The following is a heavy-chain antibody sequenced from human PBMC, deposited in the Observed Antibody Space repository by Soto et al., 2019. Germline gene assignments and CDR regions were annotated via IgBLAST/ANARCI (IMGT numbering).Heavy chain of an antibody. CDR2: ISYDGSNK. CDR3: ARDLGYCSSTSCPWDYYYYGMDV. Sequence: GGSLRLSCAASGFTFSSYAMHWVRQAPGKGLEWVAVISYDGSNKYYADSVKGRFTISRDNSKNTLYLQMNSLRAEDTAVYYCARDLGYCSSTSCPWDYYYYGMDVWGQGTTVTVSS. J-gene: IGHJ6*02. CDR1: GFTFSSYA. V-gene: IGHV3-30-3*01. D-gene: IGHD2-2*01.